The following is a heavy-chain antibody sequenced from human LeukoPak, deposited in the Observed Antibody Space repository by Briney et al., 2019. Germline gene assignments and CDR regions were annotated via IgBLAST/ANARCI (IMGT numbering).Heavy chain of an antibody. CDR3: ARGVSSVPGGAEWELDY. V-gene: IGHV3-33*01. CDR1: GFTFSSYG. Sequence: PGGSLRLSCAASGFTFSSYGMHWVRQAPGKGLEWVAVIWYDGSNKYYADSVKGRFTISRDNSKNTLYLQMNSLRAEDTAVYYCARGVSSVPGGAEWELDYWGQGTLVTVSS. J-gene: IGHJ4*02. CDR2: IWYDGSNK. D-gene: IGHD1-26*01.